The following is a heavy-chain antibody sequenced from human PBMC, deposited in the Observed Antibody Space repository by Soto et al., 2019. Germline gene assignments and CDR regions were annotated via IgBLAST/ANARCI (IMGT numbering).Heavy chain of an antibody. V-gene: IGHV3-74*01. J-gene: IGHJ6*02. Sequence: EVQLVESGGGLVQPGGSLRLSCAASGFTFSSYWMHWVRQAPGKGLVWVSRINSDGSSTSYADSVKGRFTISRDNXKTTLYLQMNSLTAEDTAVYYCARDLVSMSYGMDVWGQGTTVTVSS. CDR2: INSDGSST. CDR1: GFTFSSYW. CDR3: ARDLVSMSYGMDV.